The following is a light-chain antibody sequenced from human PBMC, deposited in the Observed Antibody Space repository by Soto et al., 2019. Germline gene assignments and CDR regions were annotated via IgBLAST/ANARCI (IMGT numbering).Light chain of an antibody. CDR1: QSVSSNY. CDR3: QFHENSLYT. V-gene: IGKV3-20*01. Sequence: EIVLTQSPGTLSLSPGERAILSCRASQSVSSNYLAWYQQKPGQAPRLLIYDSFNRATGVPDRFSGSRSGADFTLTISTLEPEDFAVYYCQFHENSLYTFGQGTKVDIK. CDR2: DSF. J-gene: IGKJ2*01.